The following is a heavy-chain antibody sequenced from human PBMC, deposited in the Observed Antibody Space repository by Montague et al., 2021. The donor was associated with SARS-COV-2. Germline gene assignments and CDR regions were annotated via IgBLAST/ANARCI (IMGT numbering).Heavy chain of an antibody. D-gene: IGHD3-10*01. Sequence: SETLSLTCTVSGGSISPYYWTWIRQPPGKGLEWIGYIFYTGNTNYKPSLKSRVTISVATSKNQFSLNLKSVTAADTAVYYCARDRGRYFDSGSYNWLDSWGQGTLVTVSS. J-gene: IGHJ5*01. CDR1: GGSISPYY. V-gene: IGHV4-59*01. CDR2: IFYTGNT. CDR3: ARDRGRYFDSGSYNWLDS.